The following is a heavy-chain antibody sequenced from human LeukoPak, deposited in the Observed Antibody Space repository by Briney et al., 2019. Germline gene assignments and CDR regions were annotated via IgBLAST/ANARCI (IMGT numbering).Heavy chain of an antibody. Sequence: GGSLRLSCAASGFTFSSYSMNWVRQAPGKGLEWVSSISSSSSYIYYADSVKGRFTISRDNAKNSLYLQMNSLRAEDTAVYYCARDQGFGADCSSTSCPYYYYYYMDVWGKGTTVTVSS. V-gene: IGHV3-21*01. D-gene: IGHD2-2*01. J-gene: IGHJ6*03. CDR2: ISSSSSYI. CDR3: ARDQGFGADCSSTSCPYYYYYYMDV. CDR1: GFTFSSYS.